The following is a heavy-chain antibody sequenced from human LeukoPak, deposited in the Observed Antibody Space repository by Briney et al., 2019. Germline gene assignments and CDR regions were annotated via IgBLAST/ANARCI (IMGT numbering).Heavy chain of an antibody. V-gene: IGHV3-9*01. D-gene: IGHD3-22*01. J-gene: IGHJ4*02. CDR3: AKGTGITMMSVLDY. CDR1: GFTFSSYA. CDR2: ISWNSGSI. Sequence: GGSLRLSCAASGFTFSSYAMSWVRQAPGKGLEWVSGISWNSGSIGYADSVKGRFTISRDNAKNSLYLQMNSLRAEDTALYYCAKGTGITMMSVLDYWGQGTLVTVSS.